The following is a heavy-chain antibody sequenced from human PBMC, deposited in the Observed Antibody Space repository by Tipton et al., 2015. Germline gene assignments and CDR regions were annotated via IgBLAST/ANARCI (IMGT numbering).Heavy chain of an antibody. Sequence: GSLRLSCAASGFTFSNYAMNWVRQAPGKGLEWVSAITGPGGSAYYIDSVKGRFTISRDNSKNTLYLQMSSLRAEDTAIYYCARVSLTTVTTPDYWGQGTLVTVSS. CDR2: ITGPGGSA. J-gene: IGHJ4*02. CDR3: ARVSLTTVTTPDY. CDR1: GFTFSNYA. V-gene: IGHV3-23*01. D-gene: IGHD4-17*01.